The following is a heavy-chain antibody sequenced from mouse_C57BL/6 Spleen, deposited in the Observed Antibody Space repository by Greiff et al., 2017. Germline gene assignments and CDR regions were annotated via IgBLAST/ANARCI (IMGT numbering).Heavy chain of an antibody. V-gene: IGHV6-3*01. Sequence: EVQLLESGGGLVQPGGSMKLSCVASGFTFSNYWMNWVRQSPEEGLEWVAQIRLRSDNYATHYAESVKGRFTISRDDSTSSVYLQMNTLRAEDTGIYYCTEYYDYAFAYWGQGTLVTVSA. D-gene: IGHD2-4*01. CDR3: TEYYDYAFAY. J-gene: IGHJ3*01. CDR2: IRLRSDNYAT. CDR1: GFTFSNYW.